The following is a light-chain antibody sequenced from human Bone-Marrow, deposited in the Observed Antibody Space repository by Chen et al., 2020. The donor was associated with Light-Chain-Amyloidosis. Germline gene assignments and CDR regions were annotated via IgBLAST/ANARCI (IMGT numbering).Light chain of an antibody. V-gene: IGLV1-47*01. J-gene: IGLJ3*02. Sequence: QSVLTQPPSASGTPGQRVIISCSGSSSTIGNNYVCWYQQLPGTAPKLLIYNNSQRPSGVPDRISGSKSGTSASLAISGLRSEDESDYYCAAWDDSLSIWVFGGGTKVTGL. CDR1: SSTIGNNY. CDR2: NNS. CDR3: AAWDDSLSIWV.